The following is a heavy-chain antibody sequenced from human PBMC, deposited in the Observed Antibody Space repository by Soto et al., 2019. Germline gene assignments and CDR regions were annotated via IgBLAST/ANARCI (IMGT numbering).Heavy chain of an antibody. D-gene: IGHD2-15*01. Sequence: SETLSLTCTVSGGSISSSSYYWGWIRQPPGKGLEWIGSIYYSGSTYYNPSLKGRVTISVDTSKNQFSLKLSSVTAADTAVYYCARLAEYCSGGSCRYYYYGMDVWGQGTTVTVSS. CDR3: ARLAEYCSGGSCRYYYYGMDV. CDR2: IYYSGST. V-gene: IGHV4-39*01. J-gene: IGHJ6*02. CDR1: GGSISSSSYY.